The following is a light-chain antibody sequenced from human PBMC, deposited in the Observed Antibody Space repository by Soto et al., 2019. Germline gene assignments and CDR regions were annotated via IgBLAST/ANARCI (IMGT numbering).Light chain of an antibody. CDR2: WAS. CDR1: QSVFFSSNNKNY. J-gene: IGKJ2*01. Sequence: DIVMTQSPDSLAVSLGERATMNCRSSQSVFFSSNNKNYLAWYQQKPGQPPKLLIYWASTRESGVPDRFSGSGSGADFTLTISSLQAEDVAVYYCQQYYSAPNTFGQGTKLEIK. V-gene: IGKV4-1*01. CDR3: QQYYSAPNT.